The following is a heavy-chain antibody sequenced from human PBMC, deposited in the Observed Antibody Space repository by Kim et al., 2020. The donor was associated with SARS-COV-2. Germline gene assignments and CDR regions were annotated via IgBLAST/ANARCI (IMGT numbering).Heavy chain of an antibody. CDR1: GGSFSAYY. J-gene: IGHJ6*03. CDR3: ARGTRRWLVRGPYYYYMD. D-gene: IGHD6-19*01. V-gene: IGHV4-34*01. Sequence: SETLSLTCAVYGGSFSAYYWSWIRQPPGKGLEWIGEINHSGSTNYNPSLKSRVTISVDTSKNQFSLKLSSVTAADTAVYYCARGTRRWLVRGPYYYYMD. CDR2: INHSGST.